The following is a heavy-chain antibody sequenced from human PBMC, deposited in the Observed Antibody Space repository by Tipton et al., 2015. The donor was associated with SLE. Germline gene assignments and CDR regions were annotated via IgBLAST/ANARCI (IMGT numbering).Heavy chain of an antibody. CDR1: GFTVSSNY. CDR2: IKEDGSEK. CDR3: ARDRSLKGFDS. V-gene: IGHV3-7*01. J-gene: IGHJ4*02. Sequence: SLRLSCAASGFTVSSNYMSWVRQGPGKGLEWVANIKEDGSEKYSVDSVKGRFTISRDNAKNSLYLQMNSLRAEDTAVYYCARDRSLKGFDSWGQGTLVTVSS.